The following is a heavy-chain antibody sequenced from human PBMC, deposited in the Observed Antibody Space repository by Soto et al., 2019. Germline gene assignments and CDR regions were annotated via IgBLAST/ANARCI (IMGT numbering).Heavy chain of an antibody. CDR1: GGSISSSSYF. CDR3: ASVNTLPGYHLDH. D-gene: IGHD3-9*01. J-gene: IGHJ4*02. Sequence: QLQLQESGPGLVKPSETLSLTCTVSGGSISSSSYFWGWIRQPPGKGLEWIGSIYYSGGTYYNPSLKSRVTLSVDTSTTQFSLTLSSVTAADTAVYYCASVNTLPGYHLDHWGQGPRVTVSS. V-gene: IGHV4-39*01. CDR2: IYYSGGT.